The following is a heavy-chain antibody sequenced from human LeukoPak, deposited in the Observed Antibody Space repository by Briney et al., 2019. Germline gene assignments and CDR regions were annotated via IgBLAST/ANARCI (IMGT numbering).Heavy chain of an antibody. Sequence: GGSLRLSCAASEFTFSNYAMSWVRQAPGKGLEWVAVIWYDGSNKYYADSVKGRFTISRDNSKNTLYLQMNSLRAEDTAVYYCAKDPLKYCSGGSCYYYYMDVWGKGTTVTVSS. J-gene: IGHJ6*03. CDR3: AKDPLKYCSGGSCYYYYMDV. CDR2: IWYDGSNK. CDR1: EFTFSNYA. D-gene: IGHD2-15*01. V-gene: IGHV3-33*06.